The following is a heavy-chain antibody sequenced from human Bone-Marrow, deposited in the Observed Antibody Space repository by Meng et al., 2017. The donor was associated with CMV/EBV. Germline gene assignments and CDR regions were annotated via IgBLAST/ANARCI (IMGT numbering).Heavy chain of an antibody. J-gene: IGHJ6*02. V-gene: IGHV5-51*01. CDR1: GYSFTSYW. D-gene: IGHD5-24*01. CDR2: IYPGDSDT. CDR3: ARHRREMATINPFYSGSPYYYYGMAV. Sequence: GESLKISCKGSGYSFTSYWIGWVRQMPGKGLEWMGIIYPGDSDTRYSPSFQGQVTISADKSISTAYLQWSSLKASDTAMYYCARHRREMATINPFYSGSPYYYYGMAVWGQGTTVTVSS.